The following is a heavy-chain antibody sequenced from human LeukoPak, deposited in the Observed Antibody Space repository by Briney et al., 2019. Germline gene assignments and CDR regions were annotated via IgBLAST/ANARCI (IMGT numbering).Heavy chain of an antibody. D-gene: IGHD2-21*02. J-gene: IGHJ5*02. CDR1: GFTFSSYA. CDR2: ISYDGSNK. Sequence: QPGRSLRLSCAASGFTFSSYAMHWVRQAPGKGLEWVAVISYDGSNKYYADSVKGRFTISRDNSKNTLYLQMNSLRAEDTAVYYCAREGPFGDCGGDCYRGWFDPWGQGTLVTVSS. CDR3: AREGPFGDCGGDCYRGWFDP. V-gene: IGHV3-30-3*01.